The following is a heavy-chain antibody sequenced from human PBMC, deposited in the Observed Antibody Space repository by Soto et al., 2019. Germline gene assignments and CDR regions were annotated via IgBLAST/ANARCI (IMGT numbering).Heavy chain of an antibody. CDR3: ATDREYSGYDPIGD. D-gene: IGHD5-12*01. CDR1: VFTFSSYA. CDR2: ISYDASNK. V-gene: IGHV3-30-3*01. J-gene: IGHJ4*02. Sequence: PSRSVRLSCAASVFTFSSYAINLVRQALGKGLEWVEVISYDASNKYYADSVEGRFTLSRYYSKNTLHLLMNSLRADDTAVYYCATDREYSGYDPIGDWGQGTLVTVPS.